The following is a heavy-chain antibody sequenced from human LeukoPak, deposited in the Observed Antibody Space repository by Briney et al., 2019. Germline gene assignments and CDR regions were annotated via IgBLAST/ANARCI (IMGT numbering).Heavy chain of an antibody. CDR2: ISGYNGNT. D-gene: IGHD5-18*01. CDR1: GYTFTSYG. Sequence: ASVRVSCKASGYTFTSYGISWVRQAPGQGLEWMGWISGYNGNTNYAQKVQGRVNMTTDTSTSTAYMKLRSLRSDDTAVYYCARAPRGYSYGYLDFWGQGSLVTVSS. J-gene: IGHJ4*02. CDR3: ARAPRGYSYGYLDF. V-gene: IGHV1-18*04.